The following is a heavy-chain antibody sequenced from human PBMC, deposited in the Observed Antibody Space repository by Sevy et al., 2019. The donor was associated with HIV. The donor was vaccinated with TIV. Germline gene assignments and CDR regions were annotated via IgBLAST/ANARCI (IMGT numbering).Heavy chain of an antibody. CDR1: GGSISSYY. Sequence: SETLSLTCTVSGGSISSYYWSWIRQPPGKGLEWIGYIYYSGSTNYNPSLKSRVTMSVDTSKNQFSLKLSSVTAGDTAVYYCARWRRRGPYYYDSSGFNYFDYWGQGTLVTVSS. V-gene: IGHV4-59*01. J-gene: IGHJ4*02. CDR3: ARWRRRGPYYYDSSGFNYFDY. D-gene: IGHD3-22*01. CDR2: IYYSGST.